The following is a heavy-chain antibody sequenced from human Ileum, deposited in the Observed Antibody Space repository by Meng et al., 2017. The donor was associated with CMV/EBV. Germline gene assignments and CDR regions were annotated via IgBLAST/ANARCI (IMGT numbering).Heavy chain of an antibody. D-gene: IGHD3-10*01. V-gene: IGHV3-9*01. Sequence: SLKISCAASGFPFSNYAMHWVRQAPGKGLEWVSGISWNSGSIGYADSVKGRFTISRDNAKNSLYLQMNSLRAEDTALYYCAKGVRMVRGVIIDYFDYWGQGTLVTVSS. CDR1: GFPFSNYA. CDR3: AKGVRMVRGVIIDYFDY. CDR2: ISWNSGSI. J-gene: IGHJ4*02.